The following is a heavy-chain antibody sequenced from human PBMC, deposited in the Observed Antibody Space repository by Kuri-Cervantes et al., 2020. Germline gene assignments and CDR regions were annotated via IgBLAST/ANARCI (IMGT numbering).Heavy chain of an antibody. CDR2: IHYSGST. CDR1: GGSISSYY. J-gene: IGHJ4*02. CDR3: ARSSYYYGSGSYLYY. D-gene: IGHD3-10*01. Sequence: ESLKISCTVSGGSISSYYWSWIRQPPGKGLEWIGYIHYSGSTNYNPSLKSRVTISVDTSKNQFSLKLSSVTAADTAVYYCARSSYYYGSGSYLYYWGQGTLVTVSS. V-gene: IGHV4-59*01.